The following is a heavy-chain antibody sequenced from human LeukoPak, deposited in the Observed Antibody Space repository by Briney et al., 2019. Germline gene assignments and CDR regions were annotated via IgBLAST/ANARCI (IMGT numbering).Heavy chain of an antibody. V-gene: IGHV3-30*02. J-gene: IGHJ4*02. D-gene: IGHD5-24*01. CDR1: GFTFSSYR. Sequence: GGSLRLSCAASGFTFSSYRMHWVRQAPGKGLEWVAFIRYDGSNKYYAGSVKGRFTISRDNSKNTLYLQMNSLIIEDTAVYYCAKDRGDGYNYSFDFWGQGTLVTVTS. CDR3: AKDRGDGYNYSFDF. CDR2: IRYDGSNK.